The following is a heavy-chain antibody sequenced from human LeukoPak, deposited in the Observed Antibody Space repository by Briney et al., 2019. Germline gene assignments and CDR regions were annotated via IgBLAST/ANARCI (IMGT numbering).Heavy chain of an antibody. J-gene: IGHJ6*03. D-gene: IGHD3-3*01. Sequence: SETLSLTCTVSGGSISSSSYYWGWIRQPPGKGLEWIGSIYYSGSTNYNPSLKSRVTISVDTSKNQFSLKLSSVTAADTAVYYCARLCLFREWLYLEYYYYMDVWGKGTTVTVSS. CDR2: IYYSGST. CDR3: ARLCLFREWLYLEYYYYMDV. CDR1: GGSISSSSYY. V-gene: IGHV4-39*07.